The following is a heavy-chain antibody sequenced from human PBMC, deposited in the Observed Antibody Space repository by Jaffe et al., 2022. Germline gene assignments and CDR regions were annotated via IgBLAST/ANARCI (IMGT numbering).Heavy chain of an antibody. J-gene: IGHJ4*02. CDR2: IKSDGSNT. CDR3: TRDQGATFGY. CDR1: GFTFSSYW. D-gene: IGHD1-26*01. V-gene: IGHV3-74*01. Sequence: EVQLVESGGGLVQPGGSLRLSCAASGFTFSSYWMHWVRQAPGKGLVWVSRIKSDGSNTNYADSVKGRFTISRDNAKNTLYLQMNSLRAEDTAVYYCTRDQGATFGYWGQGTLVTVSS.